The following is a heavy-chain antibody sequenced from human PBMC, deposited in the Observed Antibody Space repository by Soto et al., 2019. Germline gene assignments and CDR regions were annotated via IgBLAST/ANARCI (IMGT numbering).Heavy chain of an antibody. J-gene: IGHJ6*02. CDR1: GGTFSSYA. V-gene: IGHV1-69*01. D-gene: IGHD2-2*01. CDR2: IIPISDTT. Sequence: QVQLVQSGAEVKKPGSSVKVSCKASGGTFSSYAISWVRQAPGQGLEWMGGIIPISDTTNYAQKFQGRVTITADESTSTAYMELSSLRSEDTAVYYCARSQGSSTSLEIYYYYSYGMDVWGQVTTVTVSS. CDR3: ARSQGSSTSLEIYYYYSYGMDV.